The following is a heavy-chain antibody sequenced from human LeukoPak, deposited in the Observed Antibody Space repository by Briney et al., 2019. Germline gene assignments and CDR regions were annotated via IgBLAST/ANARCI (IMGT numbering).Heavy chain of an antibody. D-gene: IGHD3-10*01. J-gene: IGHJ5*02. Sequence: ASVKVSCKVSGYTLTELSMHWVRQAPGKGLEWMGGFDPEDGETIYAQKFQGRVTMTEDTPTDTAYMELSSLRSEDTAVYYCARDKLYGRFGELLGRGPENWFDPWGQGTLVTVSS. CDR2: FDPEDGET. CDR3: ARDKLYGRFGELLGRGPENWFDP. CDR1: GYTLTELS. V-gene: IGHV1-24*01.